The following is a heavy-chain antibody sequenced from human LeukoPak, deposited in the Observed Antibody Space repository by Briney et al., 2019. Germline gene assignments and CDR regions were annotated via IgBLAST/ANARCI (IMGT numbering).Heavy chain of an antibody. V-gene: IGHV5-51*01. CDR3: ARPWPTYYYDSSGYYYDY. CDR2: IYPGDSDT. CDR1: GYSFTSYW. J-gene: IGHJ4*02. Sequence: GESLKISCKGSGYSFTSYWIGWVRQMPGKGLEWMGIIYPGDSDTRYSPSFQRQVTISADKSIITAYLQWSSLKASDAAMYYCARPWPTYYYDSSGYYYDYWGQGTLVTVSS. D-gene: IGHD3-22*01.